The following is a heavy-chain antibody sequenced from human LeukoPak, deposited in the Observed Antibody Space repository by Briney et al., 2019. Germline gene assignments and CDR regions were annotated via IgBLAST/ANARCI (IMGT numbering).Heavy chain of an antibody. CDR3: ARGDPIRGYSYGSTDY. CDR1: GFTFSSYA. J-gene: IGHJ4*02. Sequence: GGSLRLSCAASGFTFSSYAMHWVRQAPGKGLEWVAVISYDGSNKYYADSVKGRFTISRDNSKNTLYLQMNSLRAEGTAVYYCARGDPIRGYSYGSTDYWGQGTLVTVSS. D-gene: IGHD5-18*01. V-gene: IGHV3-30-3*01. CDR2: ISYDGSNK.